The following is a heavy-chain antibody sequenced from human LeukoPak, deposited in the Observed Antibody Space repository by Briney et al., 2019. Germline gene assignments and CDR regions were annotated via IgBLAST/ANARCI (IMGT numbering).Heavy chain of an antibody. CDR3: ARVKEAFTVKDAFDI. Sequence: SQTLSLTCAISGDIVSSNSATWNWIRQSPSRGLEWLGRTYHRSKWYNDYAVSVKGRISINPDTSKNQFVLQLNSVTPEDTAVYYCARVKEAFTVKDAFDIWGQGTMVTVSS. J-gene: IGHJ3*02. CDR2: TYHRSKWYN. CDR1: GDIVSSNSAT. V-gene: IGHV6-1*01.